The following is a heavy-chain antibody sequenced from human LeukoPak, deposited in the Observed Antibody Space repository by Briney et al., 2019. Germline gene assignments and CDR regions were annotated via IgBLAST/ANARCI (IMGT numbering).Heavy chain of an antibody. V-gene: IGHV3-30-3*01. CDR1: GFTFSSYA. CDR3: AKVRRQQLVY. Sequence: GGSLRLSCAASGFTFSSYAMHWVRQAPGKGLEWVAVISYDGSNKYYADSVKGRFTISRDNSKNTLYLQMNSLRAEDTAVYYCAKVRRQQLVYWGQGTLVTVSS. D-gene: IGHD6-13*01. CDR2: ISYDGSNK. J-gene: IGHJ4*02.